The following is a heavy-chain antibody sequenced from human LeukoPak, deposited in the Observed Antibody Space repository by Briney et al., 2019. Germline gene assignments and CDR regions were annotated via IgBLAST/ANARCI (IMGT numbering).Heavy chain of an antibody. D-gene: IGHD5-18*01. CDR2: IIPILGIA. CDR1: GYTFTGYY. V-gene: IGHV1-69*04. J-gene: IGHJ4*02. Sequence: AASVKVSCKASGYTFTGYYMHWVRQAPGQGLEWMGRIIPILGIANYAQKFQGRVTITADKSTSTAYMELSSLRSEDTAVYYCARGTNTAMVPYYFDYWGQGTLVTVSS. CDR3: ARGTNTAMVPYYFDY.